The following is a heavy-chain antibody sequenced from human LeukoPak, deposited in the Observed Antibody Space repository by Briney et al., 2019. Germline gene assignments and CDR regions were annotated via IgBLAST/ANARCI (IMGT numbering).Heavy chain of an antibody. Sequence: ASVKVPCKASGFTFTDYYIHWVRQAPGQGLEWMGWINPNSGDTNYAQKFQGRVTMTRDTSLSTTYMELTSDDTAVYYCARDLKGGRFPKNWLDPWGQGTLVTVSS. CDR2: INPNSGDT. J-gene: IGHJ5*02. CDR1: GFTFTDYY. D-gene: IGHD3-3*01. CDR3: ARDLKGGRFPKNWLDP. V-gene: IGHV1-2*02.